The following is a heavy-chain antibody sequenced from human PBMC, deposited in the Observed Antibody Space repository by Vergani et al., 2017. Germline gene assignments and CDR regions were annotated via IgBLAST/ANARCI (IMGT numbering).Heavy chain of an antibody. V-gene: IGHV3-23*01. Sequence: EVQLLESGGGLVQPGGSLRLSCAASGFTFSSYAMSWVRQAPGKGLEWVSAISGSGGSTYYADSVRGRFTIARDNSKNTLYLQMNSLRAEDTAVYYCAKEIVVVLREGVDYWGQGTLVTVSS. CDR2: ISGSGGST. D-gene: IGHD3-22*01. CDR1: GFTFSSYA. J-gene: IGHJ4*02. CDR3: AKEIVVVLREGVDY.